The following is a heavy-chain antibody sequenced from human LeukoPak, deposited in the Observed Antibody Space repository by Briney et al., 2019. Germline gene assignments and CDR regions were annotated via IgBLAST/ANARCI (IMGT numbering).Heavy chain of an antibody. V-gene: IGHV5-51*01. Sequence: GESLKISCKGSGYSFTSYWIGWVRQMPGKGLEWMGIIYPGDSDTRYSPSFQGQVTISADKSISTAYLQWSSLKASDTAMYYCARQVAGDYYYYYYMDVWGKGPTVTVSS. CDR1: GYSFTSYW. CDR3: ARQVAGDYYYYYYMDV. D-gene: IGHD6-19*01. J-gene: IGHJ6*03. CDR2: IYPGDSDT.